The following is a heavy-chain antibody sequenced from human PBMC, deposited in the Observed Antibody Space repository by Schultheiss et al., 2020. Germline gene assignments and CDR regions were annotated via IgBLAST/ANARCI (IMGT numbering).Heavy chain of an antibody. CDR3: ARELRSGMDV. CDR2: IYYSGST. V-gene: IGHV4-59*12. Sequence: GSLRLSCTVSGGSISSYYWSWIRQPPGKGLEWIGSIYYSGSTYYNPSLKSRVTISVDTSKNQFSLKLSSVTAADTAVYYCARELRSGMDVWGQGTTVTVSS. CDR1: GGSISSYY. J-gene: IGHJ6*02. D-gene: IGHD3-16*01.